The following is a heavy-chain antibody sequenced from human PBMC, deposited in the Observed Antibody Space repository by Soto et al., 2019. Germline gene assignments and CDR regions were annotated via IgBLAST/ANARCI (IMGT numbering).Heavy chain of an antibody. J-gene: IGHJ3*02. V-gene: IGHV3-48*01. CDR1: GFTFSSYS. CDR2: ISSSSSTI. Sequence: EVQLVESGGGLVQPGGSLRLSCAASGFTFSSYSMNWVRQAPGKGLEWVSYISSSSSTIYYADSVKGRFTISRDNAKNSLYLQMNSRKAEDTAVYYCARGATGGPPLDAFDIWGQGTMVTVSS. CDR3: ARGATGGPPLDAFDI. D-gene: IGHD1-1*01.